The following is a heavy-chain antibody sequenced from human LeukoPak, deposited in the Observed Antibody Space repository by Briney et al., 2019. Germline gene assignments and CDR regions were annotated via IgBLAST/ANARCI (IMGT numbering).Heavy chain of an antibody. J-gene: IGHJ6*02. D-gene: IGHD6-13*01. Sequence: PGGSLRLFCAASGFPFSSYGMHWVRQAPGKGLEWVSFISYDGTNKYYADSVKGRFTISRDNSKNTLYLQMNSLRGDDTGMYFCAKDSSSSNYYYGLDVWGQGTTVTVSS. CDR2: ISYDGTNK. CDR1: GFPFSSYG. V-gene: IGHV3-33*05. CDR3: AKDSSSSNYYYGLDV.